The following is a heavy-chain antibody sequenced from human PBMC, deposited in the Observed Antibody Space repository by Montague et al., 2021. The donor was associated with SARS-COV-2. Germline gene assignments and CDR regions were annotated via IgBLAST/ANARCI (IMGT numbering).Heavy chain of an antibody. CDR1: RVSFSNYY. CDR3: ARGRPVQGSFCHFDSISSGACDI. Sequence: SETLSLTCAVSRVSFSNYYWTWIRQSPGKGLEWIGEINQGGDPNYTPSLKSRVTISLDTSQKQISLKLNSVTVADTAVFFCARGRPVQGSFCHFDSISSGACDIWAQGSLVIVSS. V-gene: IGHV4-34*01. D-gene: IGHD3-9*01. J-gene: IGHJ3*02. CDR2: INQGGDP.